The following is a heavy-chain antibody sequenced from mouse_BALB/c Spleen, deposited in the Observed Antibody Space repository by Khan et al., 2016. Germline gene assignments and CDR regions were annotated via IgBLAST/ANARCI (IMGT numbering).Heavy chain of an antibody. D-gene: IGHD2-4*01. CDR1: DYTFSNYW. CDR3: ASPIYYDYDVGAVDF. CDR2: ILPGSDDT. Sequence: QVQLQQSGADLMKPGASVRISCKATDYTFSNYWIEWVKQRPGHGLEWTGEILPGSDDTTYNEKLKGKATFTADISSNTAYMQLSSLTSEDSAVYYCASPIYYDYDVGAVDFWGQGTSVIVSS. J-gene: IGHJ4*01. V-gene: IGHV1-9*01.